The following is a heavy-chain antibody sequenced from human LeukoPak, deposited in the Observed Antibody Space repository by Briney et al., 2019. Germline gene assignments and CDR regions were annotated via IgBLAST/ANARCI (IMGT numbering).Heavy chain of an antibody. CDR3: AKSNGYGLIDI. V-gene: IGHV4-38-2*02. CDR2: IYHSGRT. D-gene: IGHD3-22*01. Sequence: SETLSLTCTVSGYSISSGYYWSWIRQPPGKGLEWIGSIYHSGRTFYNPSLKSRVTISLDTSRNQFSLKLNSVSAADTAVYYCAKSNGYGLIDIWGQGTMVTVSS. J-gene: IGHJ3*02. CDR1: GYSISSGYY.